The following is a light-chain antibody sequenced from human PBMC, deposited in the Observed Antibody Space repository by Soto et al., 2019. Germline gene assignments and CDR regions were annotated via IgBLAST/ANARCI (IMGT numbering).Light chain of an antibody. Sequence: QSVLTQPPSASGTPGQRVTISCSGRSSNIGSNYVYWYQQLPGTAPKLLIYYNNQRPSGVPDRFSGSKSGNTASLTISGLQAEDEADYYCCSFTSSNTHVFGTGTKLTVL. V-gene: IGLV1-47*02. J-gene: IGLJ1*01. CDR1: SSNIGSNY. CDR3: CSFTSSNTHV. CDR2: YNN.